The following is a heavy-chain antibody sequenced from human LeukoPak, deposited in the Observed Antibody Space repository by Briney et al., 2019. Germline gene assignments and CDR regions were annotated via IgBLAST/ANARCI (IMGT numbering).Heavy chain of an antibody. J-gene: IGHJ4*02. CDR2: INPNSGGT. CDR1: GYTXIGYY. V-gene: IGHV1-2*02. D-gene: IGHD3-9*01. Sequence: GASVKVSCKASGYTXIGYYMHWVRQAPGQGLEWMGWINPNSGGTKYAQKFQGRVTMTRDTSISTAYMELSRLRSDDTAVYYCARDFSEYDILTGVFDYWGQGTLVTVSS. CDR3: ARDFSEYDILTGVFDY.